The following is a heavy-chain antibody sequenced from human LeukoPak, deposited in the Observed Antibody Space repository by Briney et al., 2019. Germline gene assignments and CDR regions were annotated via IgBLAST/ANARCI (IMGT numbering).Heavy chain of an antibody. CDR1: GFTFSNYW. CDR3: AKAIAVVGTQGIDH. CDR2: INQDGSEI. V-gene: IGHV3-7*03. Sequence: PGGSLRLSCAASGFTFSNYWMSWVRQAPGKGLEWVANINQDGSEIYYVDSVKGRFTISRDNSKNTLYLQMNSLRAEDTAVYYCAKAIAVVGTQGIDHWGQGTLVTVSS. D-gene: IGHD6-13*01. J-gene: IGHJ4*02.